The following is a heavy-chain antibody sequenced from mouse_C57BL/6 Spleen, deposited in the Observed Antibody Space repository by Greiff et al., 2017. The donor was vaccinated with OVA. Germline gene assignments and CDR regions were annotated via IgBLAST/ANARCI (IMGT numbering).Heavy chain of an antibody. Sequence: QVQLKESGAELARPGASVKMSCKASGYTFTSYTMHWVKQRPGQGLEWIGYINPSSGYTKYNQKFKDKATLTADKSSSTAYMQLSSLTSEDSAVYYCARSDSNFAWFAYWGQGTLVTVSA. J-gene: IGHJ3*01. CDR3: ARSDSNFAWFAY. D-gene: IGHD2-5*01. V-gene: IGHV1-4*01. CDR2: INPSSGYT. CDR1: GYTFTSYT.